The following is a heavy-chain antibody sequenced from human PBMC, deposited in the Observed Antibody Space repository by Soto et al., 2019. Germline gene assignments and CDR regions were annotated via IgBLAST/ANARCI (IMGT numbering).Heavy chain of an antibody. CDR3: AHSEWTYYDILTGHYRPPWVFDY. CDR1: GFSLSTSGVG. J-gene: IGHJ4*02. CDR2: IYWDDVK. V-gene: IGHV2-5*02. Sequence: SGPTLVNPTQTLTLTFTFSGFSLSTSGVGVGWIRQPPGKALEWLALIYWDDVKRYSPSLKSRLTITKDTSKNQVVLTMTNMDPVDTATYYCAHSEWTYYDILTGHYRPPWVFDYWGQGTLVTVSS. D-gene: IGHD3-9*01.